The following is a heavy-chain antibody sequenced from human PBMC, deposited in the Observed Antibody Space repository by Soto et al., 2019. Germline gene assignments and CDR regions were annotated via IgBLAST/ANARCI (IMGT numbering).Heavy chain of an antibody. D-gene: IGHD6-13*01. Sequence: SGTASGCICSCFSMSWVRQTQKKGLELVLGISGSGGSTYYADSLKGRFTISRDNSKNTLYLQMNSLRVEDTAVYYGAKGVAASGRVYWGQGTLVTVSS. CDR2: ISGSGGST. V-gene: IGHV3-23*01. CDR1: GCICSCFS. J-gene: IGHJ4*02. CDR3: AKGVAASGRVY.